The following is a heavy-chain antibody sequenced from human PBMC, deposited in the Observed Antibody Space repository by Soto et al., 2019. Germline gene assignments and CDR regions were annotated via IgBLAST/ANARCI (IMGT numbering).Heavy chain of an antibody. CDR2: IDTDGGGT. J-gene: IGHJ4*02. CDR3: AAVFDV. V-gene: IGHV3-74*01. Sequence: EVQLVESGGGLVQPGGSLRVSCAASGFTFRSHRIHWVRQAPGKGLEWVSRIDTDGGGTSYADSVKGRFTISTGNAENTVYLQMNGLRVEDTAVYYCAAVFDVWGQGTLVTVSS. D-gene: IGHD4-17*01. CDR1: GFTFRSHR.